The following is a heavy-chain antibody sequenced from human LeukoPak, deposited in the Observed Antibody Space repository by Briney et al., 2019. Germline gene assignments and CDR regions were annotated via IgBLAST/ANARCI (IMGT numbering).Heavy chain of an antibody. D-gene: IGHD2-2*01. J-gene: IGHJ5*02. V-gene: IGHV4-39*01. Sequence: SETLSLTCTVSGDSISTNIYYWGWIRQPPGKGLEWIASIRYSGSTYYNPSLRSRVTISLDTPKNQFSLKLSSVTAADTAVYYCARGDPDYCSSTSCYLYNWFDPWGQGTLVTVSS. CDR2: IRYSGST. CDR1: GDSISTNIYY. CDR3: ARGDPDYCSSTSCYLYNWFDP.